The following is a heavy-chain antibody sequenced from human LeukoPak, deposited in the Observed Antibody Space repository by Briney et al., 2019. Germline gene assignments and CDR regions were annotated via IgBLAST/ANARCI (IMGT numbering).Heavy chain of an antibody. J-gene: IGHJ4*02. D-gene: IGHD3-10*01. CDR3: ARDHITMVRGGTGFDY. CDR2: INHSGST. Sequence: SETLSLTCAVYGGSFSGYYWSWIRQPPGKGLEWIGEINHSGSTNYNPSLKSRVTISVDTSKSQFSLKLSSVTAADTAVYYCARDHITMVRGGTGFDYWGQGTLVTVSS. V-gene: IGHV4-34*01. CDR1: GGSFSGYY.